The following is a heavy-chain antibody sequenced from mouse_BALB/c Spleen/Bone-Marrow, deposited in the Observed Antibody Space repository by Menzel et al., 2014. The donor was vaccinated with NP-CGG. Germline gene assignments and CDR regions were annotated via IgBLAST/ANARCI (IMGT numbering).Heavy chain of an antibody. V-gene: IGHV7-3*02. J-gene: IGHJ4*01. CDR1: GFTFTDYY. Sequence: EVQRVESGGGLVQSGGSLRLSCTTSGFTFTDYYMSWVRQPPGKALEWLAFIRNKAYGYTTEYSASVRGRFTISRDNSQSILYLQMNTLRAEDSATYYCARFPMDYWGQGTSVTVSS. CDR3: ARFPMDY. CDR2: IRNKAYGYTT.